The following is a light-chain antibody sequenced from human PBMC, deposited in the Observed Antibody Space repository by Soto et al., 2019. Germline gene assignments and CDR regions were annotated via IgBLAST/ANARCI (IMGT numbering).Light chain of an antibody. CDR2: AAS. CDR1: QSISSY. CDR3: QQAYTTPPLV. V-gene: IGKV1-39*01. J-gene: IGKJ4*01. Sequence: DIPMTQSPSSLSASVGDRVTITCRASQSISSYLNWYQQKPGKAPKLLIHAASTLQSGVPSRFSGTGSGTDFTLTISSLQPEDFATNYCQQAYTTPPLVFGGGTKVEF.